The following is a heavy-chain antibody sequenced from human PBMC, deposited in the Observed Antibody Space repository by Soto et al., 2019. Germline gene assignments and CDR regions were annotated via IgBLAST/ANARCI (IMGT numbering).Heavy chain of an antibody. CDR3: ARDRGGWSAAPLNWFDP. CDR1: GGSISSGGYY. V-gene: IGHV4-31*03. J-gene: IGHJ5*02. CDR2: IYYSGST. Sequence: QVQLQESGPGLVKPSQTLSLTCTVSGGSISSGGYYWSWIRQHPGKGLEWIGYIYYSGSTYYNPSLKSRVTISVDTSKNQFSLKLCSVTAADTAVYYCARDRGGWSAAPLNWFDPWGQGTLVTVSS. D-gene: IGHD2-2*01.